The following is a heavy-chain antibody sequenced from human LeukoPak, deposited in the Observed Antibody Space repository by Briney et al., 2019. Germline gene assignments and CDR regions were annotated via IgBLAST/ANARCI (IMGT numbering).Heavy chain of an antibody. CDR1: GYTFTSYY. J-gene: IGHJ4*02. D-gene: IGHD6-19*01. CDR3: ARDLDGIAVAGTNGLGFFDY. CDR2: INPSGSST. Sequence: ASVKVSCKASGYTFTSYYMHWVRQAPGQGLEWMGIINPSGSSTSYAQKFQGRVTMTRDTSTSTVYMELSSLRSEDTAVYYCARDLDGIAVAGTNGLGFFDYWGQGTLVTVSS. V-gene: IGHV1-46*03.